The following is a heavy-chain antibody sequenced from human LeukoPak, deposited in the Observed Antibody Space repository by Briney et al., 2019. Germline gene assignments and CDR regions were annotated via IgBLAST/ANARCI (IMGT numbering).Heavy chain of an antibody. J-gene: IGHJ4*02. Sequence: PSETLSLTCAVYGGSFSGYYWSWIRQPPGKGLEWIGEINHSGSTNYNPSLKSRVTISVDTSKNQFSLTLTSVTATDTAVYYCAKHTAGILGQLDYWGQGALVTVSS. CDR3: AKHTAGILGQLDY. D-gene: IGHD3/OR15-3a*01. CDR2: INHSGST. CDR1: GGSFSGYY. V-gene: IGHV4-34*01.